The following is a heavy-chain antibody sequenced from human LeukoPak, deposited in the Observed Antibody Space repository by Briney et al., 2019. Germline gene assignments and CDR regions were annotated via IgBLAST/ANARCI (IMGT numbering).Heavy chain of an antibody. V-gene: IGHV3-30-3*01. CDR3: ARDVRDGYNS. CDR1: GFTFSSYA. CDR2: ISYDGSNK. J-gene: IGHJ4*02. D-gene: IGHD5-24*01. Sequence: GGSLRLSCAASGFTFSSYAMHWVRQAPGKGLEWVAVISYDGSNKYYADSVKGRFTISRDNAKNSLYLQMNSLRAEDTALYYCARDVRDGYNSWGQGTLVTVSS.